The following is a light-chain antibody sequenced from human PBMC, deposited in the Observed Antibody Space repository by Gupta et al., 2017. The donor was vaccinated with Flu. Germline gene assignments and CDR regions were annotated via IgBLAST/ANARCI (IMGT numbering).Light chain of an antibody. V-gene: IGLV2-23*01. CDR1: SSDVGRFNL. CDR3: CSCASRSTVV. J-gene: IGLJ2*01. CDR2: EGS. Sequence: QSALTQPASVSGSPGQSITISCTETSSDVGRFNLVSWFQQQPGKAPKLIMYEGSKRPSGVSKRFSGSKSANTASLTISGIQAKDEADYYCCSCASRSTVVFGRGTKLTVL.